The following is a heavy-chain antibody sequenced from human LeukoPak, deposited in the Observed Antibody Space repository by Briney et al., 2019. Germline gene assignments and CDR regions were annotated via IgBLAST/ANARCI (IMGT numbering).Heavy chain of an antibody. CDR1: GFTFSSYS. D-gene: IGHD2-15*01. Sequence: GGSLRLSCAASGFTFSSYSMNWVRQAPGKGLEWVSSISSSSSYIDYADSVKGRFTISRDNAKNSLYLQMNSLRAEDTAVYYCARDQLSWISGEDYWGQGTLVTVSS. V-gene: IGHV3-21*01. CDR2: ISSSSSYI. CDR3: ARDQLSWISGEDY. J-gene: IGHJ4*02.